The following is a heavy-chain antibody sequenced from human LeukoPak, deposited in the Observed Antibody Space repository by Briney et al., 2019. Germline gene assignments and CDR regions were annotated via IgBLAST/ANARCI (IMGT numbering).Heavy chain of an antibody. Sequence: SVKVSCKASGGTFSSYAISWVRQAPGQGLEWMGGIIPIFGTANYAQKFQGRVTITADESTSTAYMELSSLRSEDTAVYYCGRVSAEESLGIHDYWGQGTLVTVSS. D-gene: IGHD7-27*01. CDR1: GGTFSSYA. J-gene: IGHJ4*02. CDR3: GRVSAEESLGIHDY. V-gene: IGHV1-69*01. CDR2: IIPIFGTA.